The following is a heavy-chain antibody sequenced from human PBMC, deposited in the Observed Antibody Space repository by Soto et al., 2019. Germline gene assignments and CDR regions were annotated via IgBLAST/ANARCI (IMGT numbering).Heavy chain of an antibody. CDR1: GGSIRTSNHY. CDR3: ATGKPEYDIVTERRYFDL. V-gene: IGHV4-39*01. CDR2: IYYSGNT. Sequence: QLQLQESGPGLVKPLETLSLSCIVSGGSIRTSNHYWGWIRQPPGKGLEWIGSIYYSGNTNYNPSLKSRVAISVDTSKNQFSLKVTSATAADTAVYYCATGKPEYDIVTERRYFDLWGRGTLVTVSS. J-gene: IGHJ2*01. D-gene: IGHD3-9*01.